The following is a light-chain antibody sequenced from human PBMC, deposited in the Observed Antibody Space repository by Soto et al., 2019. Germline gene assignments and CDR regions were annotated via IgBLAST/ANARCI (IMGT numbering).Light chain of an antibody. CDR2: DAS. V-gene: IGKV3-11*02. Sequence: IVLTQSPASLSLSPGERATLSCRASQSVSSYLAWYQQKPGQAPRLLIYDASNRATGIPARFSGSGSGRDFTLTIDRLEPEDFAVYYCQQYDSSSVTFGQGTRLEIK. CDR1: QSVSSY. J-gene: IGKJ5*01. CDR3: QQYDSSSVT.